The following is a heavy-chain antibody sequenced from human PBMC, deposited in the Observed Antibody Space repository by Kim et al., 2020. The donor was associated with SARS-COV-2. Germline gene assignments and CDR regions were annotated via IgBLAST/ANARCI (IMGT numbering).Heavy chain of an antibody. D-gene: IGHD3-3*01. CDR3: ARGRITIFGVVITTIMDV. Sequence: GGSLRLSCAASGFTFSSYWMHWVRQAPGKGLVWVSRINSDGSSTSYADSVKGRFTISRDNAKNTLYLQMNSLRAEDTAVYYCARGRITIFGVVITTIMDVWGQGTTVTVSS. CDR1: GFTFSSYW. CDR2: INSDGSST. V-gene: IGHV3-74*01. J-gene: IGHJ6*02.